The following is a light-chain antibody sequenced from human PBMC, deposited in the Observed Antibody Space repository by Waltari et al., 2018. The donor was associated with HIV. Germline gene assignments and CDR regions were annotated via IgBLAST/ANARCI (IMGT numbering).Light chain of an antibody. Sequence: QSALTQPRSVSGSPGQSVTISCTGTSSDVGAFKFVSWYQQHPGKAPKLRIYDVTTRPSGVPDRFSVSKSGNSASLIISGLQAGDEAHYFCCSYAGNYAWVFGGGTKLTVL. CDR3: CSYAGNYAWV. J-gene: IGLJ3*02. CDR1: SSDVGAFKF. CDR2: DVT. V-gene: IGLV2-11*01.